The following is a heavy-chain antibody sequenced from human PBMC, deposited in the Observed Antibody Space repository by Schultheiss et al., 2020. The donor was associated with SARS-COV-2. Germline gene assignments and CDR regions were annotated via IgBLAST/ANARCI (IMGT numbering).Heavy chain of an antibody. CDR1: GFTFSSYS. J-gene: IGHJ4*02. CDR2: ISSSSSYI. V-gene: IGHV3-21*01. CDR3: VKDQGQLWSYFDY. Sequence: GGSLRLSCAASGFTFSSYSMNWVRQAPGKGLEWVSSISSSSSYIYYADSVKGRFTISRDNSKNTLYLQMSSLRAEDTAVYYCVKDQGQLWSYFDYWGQGTLVTVSS. D-gene: IGHD5-18*01.